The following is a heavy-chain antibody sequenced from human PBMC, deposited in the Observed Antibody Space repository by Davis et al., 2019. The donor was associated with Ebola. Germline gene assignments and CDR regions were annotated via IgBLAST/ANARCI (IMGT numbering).Heavy chain of an antibody. Sequence: SVKVSCKASGYNFRTKYMNWVRQAPGQGLEWMGRIIPILGIANYAQKFQGRVTITADKSTSTVYMELSSLRSEDTAVYYCARPREEVLWFGESNGMDVWGQGTTVTVSS. CDR2: IIPILGIA. CDR3: ARPREEVLWFGESNGMDV. V-gene: IGHV1-69*02. CDR1: GYNFRTKY. D-gene: IGHD3-10*01. J-gene: IGHJ6*02.